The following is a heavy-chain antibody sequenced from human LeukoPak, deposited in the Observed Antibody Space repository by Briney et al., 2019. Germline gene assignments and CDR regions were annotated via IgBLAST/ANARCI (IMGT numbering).Heavy chain of an antibody. J-gene: IGHJ6*03. CDR2: IYTSGST. CDR1: GGSISSGSYY. Sequence: SETLSLTCTVSGGSISSGSYYWSWIRQPAGKGLEWIGRIYTSGSTNYNPSLKSRVTISVDTSKNQFSLKLSSVTAADTAVYYCARESPDYYMDVWGKGTTVTVSS. CDR3: ARESPDYYMDV. V-gene: IGHV4-61*02.